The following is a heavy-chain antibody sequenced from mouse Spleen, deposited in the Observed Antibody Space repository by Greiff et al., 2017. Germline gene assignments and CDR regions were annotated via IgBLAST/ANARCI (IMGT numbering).Heavy chain of an antibody. CDR1: GFTFSDYY. CDR2: INYDGSST. CDR3: ARVLGRDYFDY. V-gene: IGHV5-16*01. D-gene: IGHD4-1*01. Sequence: EVKLVESEGGLVQPGSSMKLSCTASGFTFSDYYMAWVRQVPEKGLEWVANINYDGSSTYYLDSLKSRFIISRDNAKNILYLQMSSLKSEDTATYYCARVLGRDYFDYWGQGTTLTVSS. J-gene: IGHJ2*01.